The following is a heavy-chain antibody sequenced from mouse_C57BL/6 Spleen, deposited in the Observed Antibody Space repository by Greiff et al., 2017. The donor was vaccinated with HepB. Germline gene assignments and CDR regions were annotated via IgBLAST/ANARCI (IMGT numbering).Heavy chain of an antibody. J-gene: IGHJ4*01. V-gene: IGHV1-54*01. D-gene: IGHD2-4*01. CDR1: GYAFTNYL. Sequence: VQLQQSGAELVRPGTSVKVSCKASGYAFTNYLIEWVKQRPGQGLEWIGVINPGSGGTNYNEKFKGKATLTADKSSSTAYMQLSSRTSEDSAVYFCARYDYAYAMDYWGQGTSVTVSS. CDR2: INPGSGGT. CDR3: ARYDYAYAMDY.